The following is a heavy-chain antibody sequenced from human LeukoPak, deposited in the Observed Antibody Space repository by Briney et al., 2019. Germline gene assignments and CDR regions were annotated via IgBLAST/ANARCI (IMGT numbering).Heavy chain of an antibody. J-gene: IGHJ4*02. CDR1: GFTFSNYA. V-gene: IGHV3-23*01. CDR3: AKAFSSSWYGFDY. CDR2: ISGSGGGT. D-gene: IGHD6-13*01. Sequence: GGSLRLSCAASGFTFSNYAMTWVRQAPGKGLEWVSGISGSGGGTYYTDSVKGRFTISRDNSKNTLYLQMNSLRPKDTAIYYCAKAFSSSWYGFDYWGQGTLVTVSS.